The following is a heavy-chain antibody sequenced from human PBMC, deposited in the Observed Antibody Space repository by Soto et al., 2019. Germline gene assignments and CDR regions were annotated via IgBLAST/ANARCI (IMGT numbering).Heavy chain of an antibody. CDR3: ARGKGMEENYFYYGMDI. CDR2: LNGGTGQT. V-gene: IGHV1-3*01. CDR1: GYTFSTYG. Sequence: ASVKVSCKASGYTFSTYGMHCVLQSPLQSLEWMGWLNGGTGQTRYSQRFQDRVIITRDTSASTGYMELRSLRSEDTAVYYCARGKGMEENYFYYGMDIWGQGTTVTVSS. J-gene: IGHJ6*02. D-gene: IGHD3-10*01.